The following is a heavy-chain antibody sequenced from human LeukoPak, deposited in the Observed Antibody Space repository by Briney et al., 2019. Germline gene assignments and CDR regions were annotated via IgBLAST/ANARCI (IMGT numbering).Heavy chain of an antibody. CDR2: IYYSGST. CDR1: GGSISSYY. J-gene: IGHJ6*03. D-gene: IGHD3-9*01. V-gene: IGHV4-59*12. CDR3: ARGYYDILTGYPYYYYYYMDV. Sequence: SETLSLTYTVTGGSISSYYWSWIRQPPGKGLEWIGYIYYSGSTNYNPSLKSRVTISVDTSKNQFSLKLSSVTAADTAVYYCARGYYDILTGYPYYYYYYMDVWGKGTTVTVSS.